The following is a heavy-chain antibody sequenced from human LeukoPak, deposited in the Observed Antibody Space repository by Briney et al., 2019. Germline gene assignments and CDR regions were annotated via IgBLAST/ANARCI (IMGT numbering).Heavy chain of an antibody. CDR2: IYTSGST. V-gene: IGHV4-61*02. D-gene: IGHD3-22*01. CDR1: GGSISSGSYY. Sequence: SETLSLTCTVSGGSISSGSYYWSWIRQPAGKGLEWIGRIYTSGSTNYNPSLKSRVTISVDTSKNQFSLKLSSVTAADTAVYYCARRNYYYDSSGRDPGAAFDIWGQGTMVTVSS. CDR3: ARRNYYYDSSGRDPGAAFDI. J-gene: IGHJ3*02.